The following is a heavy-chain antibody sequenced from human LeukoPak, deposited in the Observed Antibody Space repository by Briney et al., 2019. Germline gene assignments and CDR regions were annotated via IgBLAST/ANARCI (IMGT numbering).Heavy chain of an antibody. Sequence: GGSLRLSCAASGFTFSSYAMSWVRQAPGKGLEWVSAISGSGGSTYYADSVKGRFTISRDNSKNTLYLQMNSLRAEDTAVYYCATGGLWSEGFPDYWGQGTLVTVSS. CDR1: GFTFSSYA. V-gene: IGHV3-23*01. J-gene: IGHJ4*02. D-gene: IGHD4/OR15-4a*01. CDR3: ATGGLWSEGFPDY. CDR2: ISGSGGST.